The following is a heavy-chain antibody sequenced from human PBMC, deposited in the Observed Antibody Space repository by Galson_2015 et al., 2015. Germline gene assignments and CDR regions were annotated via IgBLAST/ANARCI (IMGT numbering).Heavy chain of an antibody. CDR3: GRDETYWYFDL. V-gene: IGHV4-59*01. J-gene: IGHJ2*01. Sequence: SETLSLTCTVSDGSITNYYWSWIRQPPGKGLEWIGYISYSGSTKYNPSLKSRVTISVDTSKNQFSLKLRSVTAADTAVYYCGRDETYWYFDLWGRGTLVTVSS. CDR2: ISYSGST. CDR1: DGSITNYY.